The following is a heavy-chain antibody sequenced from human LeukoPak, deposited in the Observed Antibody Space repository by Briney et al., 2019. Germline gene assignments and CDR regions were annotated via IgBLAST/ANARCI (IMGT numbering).Heavy chain of an antibody. CDR3: AKPRRGDTAMVPHY. CDR2: IRYDGSNK. V-gene: IGHV3-30*02. Sequence: GGSLRLSCAASGFTFSSYGMHWVRQAPGKGLEWAAFIRYDGSNKYYADSVKGRFTIPRDNSKNTLYLQMNSLRAEDTAVYYCAKPRRGDTAMVPHYWGQGTLVTVSS. D-gene: IGHD5-18*01. J-gene: IGHJ4*02. CDR1: GFTFSSYG.